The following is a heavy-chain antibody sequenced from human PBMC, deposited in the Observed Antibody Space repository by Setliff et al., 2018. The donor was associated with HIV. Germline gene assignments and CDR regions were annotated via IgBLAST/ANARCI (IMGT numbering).Heavy chain of an antibody. CDR3: ARVPFTTGFDY. Sequence: KSSETLSLTCSVSGGSISSYYWSWIRQPAGKGLEWIGRIYARGGTNYNPSLESRVTMSVDTSMNQFSLKLTSVTAADTAVYYCARVPFTTGFDYWGQGILVTVSS. J-gene: IGHJ4*02. CDR2: IYARGGT. V-gene: IGHV4-4*07. D-gene: IGHD3-3*01. CDR1: GGSISSYY.